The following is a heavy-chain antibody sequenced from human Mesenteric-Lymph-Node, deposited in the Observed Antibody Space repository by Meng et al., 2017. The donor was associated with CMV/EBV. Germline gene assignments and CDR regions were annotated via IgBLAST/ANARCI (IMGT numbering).Heavy chain of an antibody. CDR2: VGASNNI. Sequence: GESLKISCAAFSTYNMNWVRQAPGKGLEWVSYVGASNNIYYADSVKGRFTISRDNAKNSLYLQMNSLRAEDTAVYYCAREHLYSSSASGDYWGQGTLVTVSS. J-gene: IGHJ4*02. CDR3: AREHLYSSSASGDY. V-gene: IGHV3-21*05. CDR1: STYN. D-gene: IGHD6-6*01.